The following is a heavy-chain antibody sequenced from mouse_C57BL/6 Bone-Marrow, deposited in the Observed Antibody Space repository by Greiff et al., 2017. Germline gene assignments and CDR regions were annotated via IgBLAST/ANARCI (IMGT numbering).Heavy chain of an antibody. J-gene: IGHJ2*01. CDR1: GYTFTSYW. D-gene: IGHD1-1*01. Sequence: QVQLQQPGAELVMPGASVKLSCKASGYTFTSYWMHWVKQRPGQGLEWIGEIDPSDSYTNYNQKFKGKSTLTVDKSSSTAYMQLSSLTSEDSAVYYCAMVTTVVPYCDYWGQGTTLTVAS. CDR2: IDPSDSYT. V-gene: IGHV1-69*01. CDR3: AMVTTVVPYCDY.